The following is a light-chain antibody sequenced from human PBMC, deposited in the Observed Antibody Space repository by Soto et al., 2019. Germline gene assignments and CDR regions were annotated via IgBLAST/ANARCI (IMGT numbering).Light chain of an antibody. CDR3: LQDYNYPYT. Sequence: AIQMTQSPSSLSASVGDRVTITCRASQGIKNDVAWYQQKPGKAPKLLIYAASSLQSGVPPRFSGSGSGTEFTLTISSLQPEDFATYYCLQDYNYPYTFGQGTKLEIK. J-gene: IGKJ2*01. V-gene: IGKV1-6*01. CDR2: AAS. CDR1: QGIKND.